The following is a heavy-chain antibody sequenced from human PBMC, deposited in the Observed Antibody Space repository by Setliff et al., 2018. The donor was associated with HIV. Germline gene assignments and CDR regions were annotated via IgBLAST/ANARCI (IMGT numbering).Heavy chain of an antibody. D-gene: IGHD6-13*01. Sequence: SETLSLTCTVSGGSISGYHWNWLRQTPGKGLEWIGYIYTSRGPNYNHSLRTRVIISVDTSNQFSLKLSSVTAADAAVYYCARSPSYRSSWEYYFDYWGQGILVTVSS. V-gene: IGHV4-4*09. CDR3: ARSPSYRSSWEYYFDY. J-gene: IGHJ4*02. CDR1: GGSISGYH. CDR2: IYTSRGP.